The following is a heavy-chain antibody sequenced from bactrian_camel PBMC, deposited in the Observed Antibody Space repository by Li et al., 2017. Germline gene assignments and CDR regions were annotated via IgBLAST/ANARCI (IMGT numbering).Heavy chain of an antibody. V-gene: IGHV3S26*01. CDR1: GFTFSGYW. D-gene: IGHD5*01. CDR3: VKDNWGWSFGS. Sequence: HVQLVESGGGLVQPGGSLTLSCTASGFTFSGYWMYWVRQTPAKGLEWVSGVASNGGSTGYADSIVGRFTISRDNAKNMVYLHMTSLKPEDTGVYYCVKDNWGWSFGSWGQGTQVTVS. J-gene: IGHJ6*01. CDR2: VASNGGST.